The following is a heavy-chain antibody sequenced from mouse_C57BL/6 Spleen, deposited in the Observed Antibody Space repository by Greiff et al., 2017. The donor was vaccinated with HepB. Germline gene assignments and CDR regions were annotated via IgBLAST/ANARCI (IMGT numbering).Heavy chain of an antibody. CDR1: GYAFSSYW. CDR2: IYPGDGDT. Sequence: QVQLKQSGAELVKPGASVKISCKASGYAFSSYWMNWVKQRPGKGLEWIGQIYPGDGDTNYNGKFKGKATLTADKSSSTAYMQLSSLTSEDSAVYFCARGQITTVVEAWFAYWGQGTLVTVSA. CDR3: ARGQITTVVEAWFAY. D-gene: IGHD1-1*01. J-gene: IGHJ3*01. V-gene: IGHV1-80*01.